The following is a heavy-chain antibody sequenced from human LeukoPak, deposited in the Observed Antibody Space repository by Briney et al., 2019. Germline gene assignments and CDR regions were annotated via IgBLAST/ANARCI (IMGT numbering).Heavy chain of an antibody. Sequence: RGESLKISCKGSGYSFTSYWIGWVRQMPGKGLEWMGIIYPGDSDTRYSPSFQGQVTISADKSISTAYLQWSSLKASDTAMYYCARRITIFGVVESPPEYAFDIWGQGTMVTVSS. CDR1: GYSFTSYW. D-gene: IGHD3-3*01. CDR3: ARRITIFGVVESPPEYAFDI. CDR2: IYPGDSDT. J-gene: IGHJ3*02. V-gene: IGHV5-51*01.